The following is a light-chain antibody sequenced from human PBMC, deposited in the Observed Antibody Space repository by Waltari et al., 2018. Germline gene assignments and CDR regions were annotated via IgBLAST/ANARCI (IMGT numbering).Light chain of an antibody. CDR1: SSDVGGYNH. J-gene: IGLJ1*01. CDR2: DVS. Sequence: QSALTQPRSVSGSPGQSVTISCTGTSSDVGGYNHVPWYQQHPGKAPKVMIYDVSRRPSGVPDRFSGSKSGNTASLTISGLQAEDEADYYCCSYAGSYTYVFGTGTKVTVL. CDR3: CSYAGSYTYV. V-gene: IGLV2-11*01.